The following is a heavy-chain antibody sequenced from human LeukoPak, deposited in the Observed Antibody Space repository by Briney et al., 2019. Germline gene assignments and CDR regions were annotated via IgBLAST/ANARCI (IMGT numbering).Heavy chain of an antibody. CDR1: GYTFTNYY. J-gene: IGHJ4*02. CDR3: ARAMPRQYYYDSSGYYFPIVY. V-gene: IGHV1-46*01. D-gene: IGHD3-22*01. CDR2: INPSGGST. Sequence: ASVKVSCKASGYTFTNYYMHWVRQAPGQGLEWMGLINPSGGSTSYAEKFQGRVIMTRDMSTTTDYMELSSLRSEDTAVYYCARAMPRQYYYDSSGYYFPIVYWGQGTLVTVSS.